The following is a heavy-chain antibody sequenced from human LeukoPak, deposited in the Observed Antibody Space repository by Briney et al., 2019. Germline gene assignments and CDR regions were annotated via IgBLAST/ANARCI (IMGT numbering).Heavy chain of an antibody. CDR2: IIPILGIA. CDR1: GGTFSSYA. V-gene: IGHV1-69*10. Sequence: ASVKYSCKASGGTFSSYAISWVRQAPGQGLEWMGRIIPILGIANYAQKFQGRVTITADKSTSTAYMELSSLRSEDTAVYYCARSNRPHYGDYAYYFDYWGQGTLVTVSS. CDR3: ARSNRPHYGDYAYYFDY. D-gene: IGHD4-17*01. J-gene: IGHJ4*02.